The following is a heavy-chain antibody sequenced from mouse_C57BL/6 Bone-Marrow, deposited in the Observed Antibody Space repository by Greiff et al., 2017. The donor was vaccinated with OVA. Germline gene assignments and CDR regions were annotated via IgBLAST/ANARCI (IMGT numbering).Heavy chain of an antibody. V-gene: IGHV1-59*01. CDR3: ARWEYYFDY. J-gene: IGHJ2*01. Sequence: QVQLQQPGAELVRPGTSVKLSCKASGYTFTSYWMHWVKQRPGQGLEWIGVIDPSDSYTNYNQKFEGKATLTVDTSSSTAYMQLSSLTSEDSAVYYCARWEYYFDYWGQGTTLTVSS. CDR1: GYTFTSYW. CDR2: IDPSDSYT. D-gene: IGHD4-1*01.